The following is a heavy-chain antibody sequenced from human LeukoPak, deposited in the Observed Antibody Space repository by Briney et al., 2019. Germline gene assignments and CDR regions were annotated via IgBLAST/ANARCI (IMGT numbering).Heavy chain of an antibody. CDR2: ISGSGGST. CDR1: GFTFSSYA. D-gene: IGHD6-19*01. V-gene: IGHV3-23*01. CDR3: AKQQWLVMTGY. Sequence: PGGSPRLSRAASGFTFSSYAMSWIRQAPGKGLEWVSAISGSGGSTYYAYSVKGRFTISRDNSKHTLYLQMNSLRAEDRAVYYCAKQQWLVMTGYWGQGTLVTVSS. J-gene: IGHJ4*02.